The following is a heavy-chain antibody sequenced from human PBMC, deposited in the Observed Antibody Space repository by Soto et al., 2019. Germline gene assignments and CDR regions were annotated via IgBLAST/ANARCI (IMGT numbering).Heavy chain of an antibody. V-gene: IGHV4-31*03. Sequence: SETLSLTCTVSGGSISSGGYYWSWIRQHPGKGLEWIGYIYYSGSTYYNPSLRSRVTMSADTSKNQLSLKLNSVTAADTAVYYCARAGGTYHYFDYWGQGALVTVSS. CDR3: ARAGGTYHYFDY. D-gene: IGHD1-26*01. CDR2: IYYSGST. CDR1: GGSISSGGYY. J-gene: IGHJ4*02.